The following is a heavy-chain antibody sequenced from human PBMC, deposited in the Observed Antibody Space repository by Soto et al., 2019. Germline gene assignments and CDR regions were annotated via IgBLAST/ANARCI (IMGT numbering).Heavy chain of an antibody. CDR2: IIPIVGTA. V-gene: IGHV1-69*12. Sequence: QVQLVQSGAEVKKPGSSVKVSCKASGGTFSSYAISWVRQAPGQGLEWMGGIIPIVGTANYAQKFQGRVTISADESTSTAYMELSSLRSEDTAVYYCARLNPAGGDCGGDCSWGQGTLVTVSS. D-gene: IGHD2-21*02. J-gene: IGHJ4*02. CDR1: GGTFSSYA. CDR3: ARLNPAGGDCGGDCS.